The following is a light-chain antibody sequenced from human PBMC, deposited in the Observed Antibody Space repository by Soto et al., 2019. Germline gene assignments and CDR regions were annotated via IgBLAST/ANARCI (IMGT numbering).Light chain of an antibody. CDR2: GAS. J-gene: IGKJ4*01. CDR3: QHYNNWPPLT. Sequence: EIVMTQSPATLSVSPGERATLSCRASQSVSSNLAWYQQKPGQAPRLLIYGASTRATGIPARFSGSGSGTEFTLTISSQQSEDFAVYYCQHYNNWPPLTFGGGTKVEIK. CDR1: QSVSSN. V-gene: IGKV3-15*01.